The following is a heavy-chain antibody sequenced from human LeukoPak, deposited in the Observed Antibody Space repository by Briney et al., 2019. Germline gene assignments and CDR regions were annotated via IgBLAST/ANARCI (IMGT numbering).Heavy chain of an antibody. Sequence: SSETLSLTCTVSGGSISSGGYYWSWIRQPPGKGLEWIGYIYHSGSTYYNPSLKSRVTISVDRSKNQFSLKLNSVTAADTAVYYCARWVGATRFDYWGQGILVSVSS. V-gene: IGHV4-30-2*01. CDR1: GGSISSGGYY. D-gene: IGHD1-26*01. J-gene: IGHJ4*02. CDR2: IYHSGST. CDR3: ARWVGATRFDY.